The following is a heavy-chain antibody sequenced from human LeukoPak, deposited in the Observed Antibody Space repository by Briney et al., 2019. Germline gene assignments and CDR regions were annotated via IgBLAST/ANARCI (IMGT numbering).Heavy chain of an antibody. CDR3: ARRQCSGGSCSTDYYYYYGMDV. CDR1: GGSIGSSSYY. V-gene: IGHV4-39*01. CDR2: IYYSGST. D-gene: IGHD2-15*01. Sequence: SETLSLTCTVSGGSIGSSSYYWGWIRQPPGKGLEWIGSIYYSGSTYYNPSLKSRVTISVDTSKNQFSLKLSSVTAADTAVYYCARRQCSGGSCSTDYYYYYGMDVWGQGTTVTVSS. J-gene: IGHJ6*02.